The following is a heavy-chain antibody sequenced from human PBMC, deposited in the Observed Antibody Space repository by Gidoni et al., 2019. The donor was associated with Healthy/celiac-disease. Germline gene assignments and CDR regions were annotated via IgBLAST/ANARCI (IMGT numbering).Heavy chain of an antibody. V-gene: IGHV4-34*01. CDR3: ARGPDPNSGSFTFDY. CDR1: GGSVSGYY. J-gene: IGHJ4*02. CDR2: IHHSGST. Sequence: QVQLQQWGAGPLKPSETRYLNSTVCGGSVSGYYWSWTRQPPGKGLEWIGEIHHSGSTKYNPSLKSRFTISVDTSKNQFSLKLSSVTAADTAVYYCARGPDPNSGSFTFDYWGQGTLVTVSS. D-gene: IGHD1-26*01.